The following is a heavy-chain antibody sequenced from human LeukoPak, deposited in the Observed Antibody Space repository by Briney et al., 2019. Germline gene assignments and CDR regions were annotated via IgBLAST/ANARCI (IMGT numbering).Heavy chain of an antibody. CDR2: IIPIFGTA. Sequence: SVKVSCKASGGTFSSYAISWVRQAPGQGLEWMGGIIPIFGTANYAQKSQGRVTITADESTSTAYMELSSLRSEDTAVYYCAREAHTQYCSGGSCYGGVYWGQGTLVTVSS. D-gene: IGHD2-15*01. V-gene: IGHV1-69*13. CDR1: GGTFSSYA. J-gene: IGHJ4*02. CDR3: AREAHTQYCSGGSCYGGVY.